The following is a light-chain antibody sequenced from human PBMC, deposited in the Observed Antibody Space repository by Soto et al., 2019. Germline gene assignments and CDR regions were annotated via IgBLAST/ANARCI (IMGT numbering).Light chain of an antibody. CDR1: QGISSY. Sequence: DIPMTQSPSFLSASVGDRVTITCRASQGISSYLAWYQQKPGKAPKVLIYGASTLQSGVPSRFSGSGSGTEFTLTISSLQPEDFATYHCQQLIGYPYTFGQGTKLEIK. V-gene: IGKV1-9*01. CDR2: GAS. CDR3: QQLIGYPYT. J-gene: IGKJ2*01.